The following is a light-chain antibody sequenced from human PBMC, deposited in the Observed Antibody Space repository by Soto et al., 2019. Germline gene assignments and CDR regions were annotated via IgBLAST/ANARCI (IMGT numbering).Light chain of an antibody. CDR1: QHIDRW. Sequence: DIQLTQSPSSVSASVGDRVTITCRANQHIDRWLAWFQQKPGKAPELLIYGASILESWVPSRFNGSRSGTDFTLTISGLQPEGFATYYCHQAHTFPYTFGPGTKVDMK. CDR3: HQAHTFPYT. CDR2: GAS. V-gene: IGKV1-12*01. J-gene: IGKJ3*01.